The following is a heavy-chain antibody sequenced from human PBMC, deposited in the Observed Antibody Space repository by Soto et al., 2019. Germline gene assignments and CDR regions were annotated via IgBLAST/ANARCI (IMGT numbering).Heavy chain of an antibody. J-gene: IGHJ4*02. CDR1: GGSFSGYY. Sequence: QVQLQQWGAGLLKPSETLSLTCAVYGGSFSGYYWSWIRQPPGKGLEWIGEINHSGSTNYNPSLKCRVTISVDTSKNQFSLKLSSVTAADTAVYYWAREGAAAGKEEDYWGQGTLVTVSS. V-gene: IGHV4-34*01. D-gene: IGHD6-13*01. CDR3: AREGAAAGKEEDY. CDR2: INHSGST.